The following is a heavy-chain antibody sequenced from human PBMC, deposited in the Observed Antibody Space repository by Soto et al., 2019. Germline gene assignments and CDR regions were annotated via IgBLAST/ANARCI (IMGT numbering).Heavy chain of an antibody. Sequence: EVQLLESGGGLVQPGGSLRLSCAASGFTFSSYAMSWVRQAPGKGLEWVSAISGSGGSTYYADSVKGRFTISRDNSKNTLYLQMNSLRAEDTAVYYCAKDPIVVVVAATRESADYWGQGTLVTVSS. J-gene: IGHJ4*02. V-gene: IGHV3-23*01. D-gene: IGHD2-15*01. CDR3: AKDPIVVVVAATRESADY. CDR1: GFTFSSYA. CDR2: ISGSGGST.